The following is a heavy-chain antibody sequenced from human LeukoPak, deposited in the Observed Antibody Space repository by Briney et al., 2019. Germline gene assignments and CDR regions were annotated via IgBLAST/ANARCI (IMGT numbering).Heavy chain of an antibody. J-gene: IGHJ3*01. Sequence: GGSLRLSCAVSGITLSNYGMSWVRLAPGKGLEWVAGISGSGGGTKYADSVKGRFTISRDNPRNTLYLQMNSLRAEDTAVYFCAKDTGRLGVREVFDFWGQGTRVIVSS. CDR3: AKDTGRLGVREVFDF. D-gene: IGHD3-16*01. CDR1: GITLSNYG. V-gene: IGHV3-23*01. CDR2: ISGSGGGT.